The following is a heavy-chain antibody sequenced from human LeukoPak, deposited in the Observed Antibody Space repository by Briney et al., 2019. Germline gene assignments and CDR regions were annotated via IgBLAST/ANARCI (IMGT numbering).Heavy chain of an antibody. Sequence: SGTLCLTCTVSGGSISSHYWSWVRQPPGQGLEWMWYIYYSGSTTYHPSLKCRDTISVDPSKNQCSLKLSSVTAADTAVYYCATAHLRIAALDYCGQGTLVTVSS. V-gene: IGHV4-59*11. CDR3: ATAHLRIAALDY. J-gene: IGHJ4*02. CDR2: IYYSGST. D-gene: IGHD6-6*01. CDR1: GGSISSHY.